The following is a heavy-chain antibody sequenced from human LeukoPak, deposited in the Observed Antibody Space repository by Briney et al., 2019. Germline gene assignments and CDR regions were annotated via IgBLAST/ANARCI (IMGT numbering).Heavy chain of an antibody. J-gene: IGHJ6*03. CDR3: ARESAVRGVIQGTGNMDV. CDR1: GGSISSSSYY. Sequence: SETLSLTCTVSGGSISSSSYYWGWIRQPPGKGLEWIGSIYHGGSTYYNPSLKSRVTISVDTSKNQFSLKLSSVTAADTAVYYCARESAVRGVIQGTGNMDVWGKGTTVTISS. CDR2: IYHGGST. V-gene: IGHV4-39*07. D-gene: IGHD3-10*01.